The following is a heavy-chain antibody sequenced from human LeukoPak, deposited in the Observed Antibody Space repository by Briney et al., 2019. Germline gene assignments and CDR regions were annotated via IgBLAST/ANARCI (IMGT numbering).Heavy chain of an antibody. CDR1: GGTFSSYA. D-gene: IGHD1-26*01. V-gene: IGHV1-69*04. Sequence: GSSVTVSCKASGGTFSSYAISWVRQAPGQGLEWMGRIIPILGIANYAQKFQGRVTITADKSTSTAYMELSSLRSEDTAVYYCARDEVGAHFDYWGQGTLVTVSS. J-gene: IGHJ4*02. CDR3: ARDEVGAHFDY. CDR2: IIPILGIA.